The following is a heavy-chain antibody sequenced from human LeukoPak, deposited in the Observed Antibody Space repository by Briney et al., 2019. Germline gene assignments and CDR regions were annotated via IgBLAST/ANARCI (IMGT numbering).Heavy chain of an antibody. CDR2: INHSGST. CDR1: GGSFSGYY. Sequence: SETLSLTCAVYGGSFSGYYWSWIRQPPGKGLEWIGEINHSGSTNYNPSLKSRVTISVDTSKNQFSLKLSSVTAADTAVYYCASHWWDGYCSGGSCYWFDPWGQGTLVTVSS. J-gene: IGHJ5*02. CDR3: ASHWWDGYCSGGSCYWFDP. D-gene: IGHD2-15*01. V-gene: IGHV4-34*01.